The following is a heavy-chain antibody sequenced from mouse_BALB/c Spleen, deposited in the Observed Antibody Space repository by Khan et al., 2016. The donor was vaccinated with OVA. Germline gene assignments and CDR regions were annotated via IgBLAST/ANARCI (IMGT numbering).Heavy chain of an antibody. CDR2: ISPGSGDT. CDR1: GYTFTEYY. CDR3: ARRNYFGYTFAY. Sequence: QVQLQQSGAELARPGASVKLSCKASGYTFTEYYIHWVKQRTGQGLEWIGEISPGSGDTYYNEKFKGKATLTADKSSSTAYMQLSSLPSEAAAVYFGARRNYFGYTFAYGGKGLWSLSLQ. D-gene: IGHD1-2*01. V-gene: IGHV1-77*01. J-gene: IGHJ3*01.